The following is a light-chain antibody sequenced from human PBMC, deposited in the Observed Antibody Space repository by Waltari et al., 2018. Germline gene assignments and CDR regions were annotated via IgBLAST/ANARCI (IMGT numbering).Light chain of an antibody. CDR1: QTIGLS. V-gene: IGKV3-15*01. J-gene: IGKJ1*01. CDR2: HSS. CDR3: QQYNNWPPGT. Sequence: TVVTQSPATLSVSPVERASLSFRTSQTIGLSLAWYQQKPGQAPRLLLYHSSTRATGIPARVSGSGSESEFTLTISSLQSEDVAVYYCQQYNNWPPGTFGQGTRVEI.